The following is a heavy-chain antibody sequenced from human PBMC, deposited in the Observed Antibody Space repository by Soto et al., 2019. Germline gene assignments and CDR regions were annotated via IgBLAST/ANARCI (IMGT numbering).Heavy chain of an antibody. CDR1: GGSISSYY. CDR3: ARDQTVPAAMQYYYYYYGMDV. Sequence: QVQLQESGPGLVKPSETLSLTCTVSGGSISSYYWSWIRQPPGKGLEWIGYIYYSGSTNYNPSLTSRVTISVDTSKNQFSLKLSSVTAADTAVYYCARDQTVPAAMQYYYYYYGMDVWGQGTTVTVSS. D-gene: IGHD2-2*01. V-gene: IGHV4-59*01. CDR2: IYYSGST. J-gene: IGHJ6*02.